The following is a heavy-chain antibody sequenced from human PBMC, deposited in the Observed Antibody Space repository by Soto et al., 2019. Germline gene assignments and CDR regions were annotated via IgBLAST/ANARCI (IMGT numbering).Heavy chain of an antibody. CDR1: GFTFSNYA. J-gene: IGHJ4*01. CDR3: TTDSYITMTVVRFDY. Sequence: GGSLRLSCAASGFTFSNYAMSWVRQAPGKGLEWVSGISASGHTAYYADSVKGRFTISRDNSKNTLYLQMNSLRAEDTAVYYCTTDSYITMTVVRFDYWGHGTLVTVSS. V-gene: IGHV3-23*01. D-gene: IGHD3-22*01. CDR2: ISASGHTA.